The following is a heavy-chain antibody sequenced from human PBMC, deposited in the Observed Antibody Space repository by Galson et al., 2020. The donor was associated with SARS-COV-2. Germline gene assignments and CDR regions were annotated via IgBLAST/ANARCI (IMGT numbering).Heavy chain of an antibody. D-gene: IGHD3-9*01. CDR3: ARGRSDFDLYNWLDP. CDR1: GGSISSGGYY. V-gene: IGHV4-31*03. J-gene: IGHJ5*02. CDR2: IYYSGST. Sequence: ETSETLSLTCTVSGGSISSGGYYWSWIRQQPGKGLEWIGYIYYSGSTYYNPSLKSRVTISVDTSKNQFSLKLSSVTAADTAVYYCARGRSDFDLYNWLDPWGQGTLVSVSS.